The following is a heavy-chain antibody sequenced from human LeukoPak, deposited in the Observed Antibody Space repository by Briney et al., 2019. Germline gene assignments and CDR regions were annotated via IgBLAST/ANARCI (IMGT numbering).Heavy chain of an antibody. CDR2: ISYDGSNT. V-gene: IGHV3-30*04. J-gene: IGHJ6*03. CDR3: ARNIVGATPWVYYYYMDV. CDR1: GFTFSDYA. Sequence: PGRSLRLSCAASGFTFSDYAMHWVRQAPGKGLEWVAVISYDGSNTYYADSVKGRFTISGDNSKNTLYLQMNSLRAEDAAVYHCARNIVGATPWVYYYYMDVWGKGTTVTVSS. D-gene: IGHD1-26*01.